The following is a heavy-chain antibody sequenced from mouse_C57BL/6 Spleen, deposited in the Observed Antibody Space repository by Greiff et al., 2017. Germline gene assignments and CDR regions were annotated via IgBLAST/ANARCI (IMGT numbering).Heavy chain of an antibody. CDR3: ARDSPYYYGSSLFSMDY. J-gene: IGHJ4*01. D-gene: IGHD1-1*01. Sequence: EVQLQESGPGLVKPSQSLSLTCSVTGYSITSGYYWNWIRQFPGNKLEWMGYISYDGSNNYNPYLKNRISITRDTSKNHFCLKLNSVTTEDTATYYCARDSPYYYGSSLFSMDYWGQGTSVTVSS. CDR1: GYSITSGYY. V-gene: IGHV3-6*01. CDR2: ISYDGSN.